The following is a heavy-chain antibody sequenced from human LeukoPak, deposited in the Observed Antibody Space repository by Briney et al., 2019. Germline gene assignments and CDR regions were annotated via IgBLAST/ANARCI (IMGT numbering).Heavy chain of an antibody. CDR3: ARGGGSYPHYYYYYYMDV. D-gene: IGHD1-26*01. CDR1: GGSFSGYY. J-gene: IGHJ6*03. Sequence: PSETLSLTCAVYGGSFSGYYWSWIRQPPGKGLEWIGEINHSGSTNYNPSLKSRVTISVDTSKNQFSLKLSSVTAADTAVYYCARGGGSYPHYYYYYYMDVWGEGTTVTVSS. CDR2: INHSGST. V-gene: IGHV4-34*01.